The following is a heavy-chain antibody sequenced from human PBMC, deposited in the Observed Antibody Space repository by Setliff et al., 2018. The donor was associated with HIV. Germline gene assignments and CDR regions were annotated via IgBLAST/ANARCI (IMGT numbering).Heavy chain of an antibody. Sequence: PGGSLRLSCVASGLTFNRYWMSWVRQAPGKGLEWVANIKQDGSEKYYVDSVKGRFTISRDNSKNTLYLQMSSLRDEDTAVYYCAKSIVVVTARWYFDLWGRGTLVTVSS. J-gene: IGHJ2*01. CDR2: IKQDGSEK. CDR1: GLTFNRYW. V-gene: IGHV3-7*03. D-gene: IGHD2-21*02. CDR3: AKSIVVVTARWYFDL.